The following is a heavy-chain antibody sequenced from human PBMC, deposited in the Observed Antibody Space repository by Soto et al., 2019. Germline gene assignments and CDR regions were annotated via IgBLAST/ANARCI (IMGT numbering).Heavy chain of an antibody. CDR3: ARSSWDWFDP. J-gene: IGHJ5*02. CDR2: INAGNGNT. V-gene: IGHV1-3*01. CDR1: GYTFTSYA. D-gene: IGHD6-6*01. Sequence: ASVKVSCKASGYTFTSYAMHCVRQAPGQRLEWMGWINAGNGNTKYSQKFQGRVTISVDTSKNQFSLKLSSVTAADTAVYYCARSSWDWFDPWGQGTLVTVSS.